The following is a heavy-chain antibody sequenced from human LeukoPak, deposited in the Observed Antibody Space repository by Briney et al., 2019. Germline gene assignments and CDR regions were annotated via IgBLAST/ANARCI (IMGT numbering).Heavy chain of an antibody. V-gene: IGHV4-59*01. CDR2: IYYSGST. J-gene: IGHJ4*02. Sequence: PSETLSLTCTVSGGSISSYYWSWIRQPPGKGLEWIGFIYYSGSTYYNPSLESRVTISVDTSKNQFSLRLSSVTAADTALYYCARSSINVLMVFLDYWGQGTLVTVSS. CDR3: ARSSINVLMVFLDY. CDR1: GGSISSYY. D-gene: IGHD2-8*01.